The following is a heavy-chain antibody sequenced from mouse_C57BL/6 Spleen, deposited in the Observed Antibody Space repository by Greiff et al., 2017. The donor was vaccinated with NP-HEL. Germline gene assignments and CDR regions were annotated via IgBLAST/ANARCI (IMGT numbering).Heavy chain of an antibody. CDR3: ARGGTAQATRKNYFDY. CDR2: IDPSDSET. D-gene: IGHD3-2*02. Sequence: QVQLQQPGAELVRPGSSVKLSCKASGYTFTSYWMHWVKQRPIQGLEWIGNIDPSDSETHYNQKFKDKATLTVDKSSSTAYMQLSSLTSEDSAVYYCARGGTAQATRKNYFDYWGQGTTLTVSS. J-gene: IGHJ2*01. CDR1: GYTFTSYW. V-gene: IGHV1-52*01.